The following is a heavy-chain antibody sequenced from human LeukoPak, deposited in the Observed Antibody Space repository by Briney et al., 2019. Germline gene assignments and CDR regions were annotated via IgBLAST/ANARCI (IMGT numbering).Heavy chain of an antibody. CDR3: ARENDYGDYVMDY. V-gene: IGHV3-21*01. CDR1: GFTFSSYS. CDR2: ISSSSSYT. J-gene: IGHJ4*02. Sequence: PGGALRLSCAASGFTFSSYSMNWVRQAPGKGLEWVSSISSSSSYTYYADSVKGRFTISRDNAKNSLYLRMNSLRAEDTAVYYCARENDYGDYVMDYWGQGTLVTVSS. D-gene: IGHD4-17*01.